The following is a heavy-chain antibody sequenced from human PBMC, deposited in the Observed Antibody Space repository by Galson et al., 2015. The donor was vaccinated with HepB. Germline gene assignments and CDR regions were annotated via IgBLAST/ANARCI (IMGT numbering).Heavy chain of an antibody. D-gene: IGHD1-26*01. V-gene: IGHV3-15*01. CDR2: IKSKPAGGTT. CDR1: GFTFNSAW. J-gene: IGHJ4*02. Sequence: SLRLSCAASGFTFNSAWLSWVRQPPGKGLEWVGRIKSKPAGGTTDDAAPVKGRFTIPRDDSKDTLYLQMDGLKTEDTAVYYCATVNGRWEFDYWGQGALVTVSS. CDR3: ATVNGRWEFDY.